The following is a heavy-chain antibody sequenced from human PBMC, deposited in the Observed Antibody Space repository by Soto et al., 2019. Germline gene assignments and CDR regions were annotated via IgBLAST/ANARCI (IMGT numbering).Heavy chain of an antibody. Sequence: GASVKVSCKASGGTFSSYAISWVRQAPGQGLEWMGGIIPIFGTANYAQKFQGRVTITADESTSTAYMELSSLRSEDTAVYYCARAIKIRNIVATTPWGILFDYWGQGTLVTVFS. J-gene: IGHJ4*02. D-gene: IGHD5-12*01. CDR3: ARAIKIRNIVATTPWGILFDY. CDR1: GGTFSSYA. V-gene: IGHV1-69*13. CDR2: IIPIFGTA.